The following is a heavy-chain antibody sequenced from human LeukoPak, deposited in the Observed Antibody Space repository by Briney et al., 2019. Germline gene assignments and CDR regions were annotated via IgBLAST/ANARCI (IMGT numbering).Heavy chain of an antibody. J-gene: IGHJ2*01. CDR3: ARDRGGYCSSNSCYPYWYFDL. D-gene: IGHD2-2*01. CDR1: GYTFTSYY. V-gene: IGHV1-46*01. Sequence: GASVKVSCKASGYTFTSYYIHWVRQAPGQGLEWMGIINPSGGSTSYAQKFQGRITMTRDTSTSTVYMELSSLRSEDTAVYYCARDRGGYCSSNSCYPYWYFDLWGRGTLVTVSS. CDR2: INPSGGST.